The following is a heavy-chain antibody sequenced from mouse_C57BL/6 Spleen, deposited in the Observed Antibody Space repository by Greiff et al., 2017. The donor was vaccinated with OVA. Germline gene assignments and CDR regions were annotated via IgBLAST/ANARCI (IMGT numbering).Heavy chain of an antibody. CDR1: GYTFTSYW. CDR3: ARGDGYYEGAWFAY. Sequence: QVQLQQPGAELVKPGASVKLSCKASGYTFTSYWMHWVKQRPGQGLEWIGMIHPNRGSNNNNEKLKSQATLNVDKPSRTAYMQRSSLTSEDSAGYYCARGDGYYEGAWFAYWGQGTLVTVSA. V-gene: IGHV1-64*01. CDR2: IHPNRGSN. J-gene: IGHJ3*01. D-gene: IGHD2-3*01.